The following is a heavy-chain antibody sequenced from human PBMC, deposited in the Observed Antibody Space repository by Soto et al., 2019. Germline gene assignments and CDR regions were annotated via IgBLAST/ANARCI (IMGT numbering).Heavy chain of an antibody. CDR3: AKGIYGSGWPY. V-gene: IGHV3-23*01. Sequence: EVQLLESGGGLVQPGGSLRLSCAASGFTFSDYGMNWVRQAPGKGLEWVSGTTGGGDTTYYADSVKGRFIISRDNSKSILYLQMNSLSGEDTGTYYCAKGIYGSGWPYWGQGTLVTVSS. D-gene: IGHD6-19*01. CDR1: GFTFSDYG. CDR2: TTGGGDTT. J-gene: IGHJ4*02.